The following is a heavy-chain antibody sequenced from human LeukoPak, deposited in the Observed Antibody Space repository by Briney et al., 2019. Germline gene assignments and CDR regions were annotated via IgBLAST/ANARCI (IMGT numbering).Heavy chain of an antibody. CDR1: GGTFSSYA. Sequence: SVKVSCTASGGTFSSYAISWVRQAPGQGLEWMGGIIPIFGTANYAQKFQGRVTITADESTSTAYMELSSLRSEDTAVYYCARDSIAAAGEALGNYWGQGTLVTVSS. J-gene: IGHJ4*02. V-gene: IGHV1-69*13. CDR3: ARDSIAAAGEALGNY. D-gene: IGHD6-13*01. CDR2: IIPIFGTA.